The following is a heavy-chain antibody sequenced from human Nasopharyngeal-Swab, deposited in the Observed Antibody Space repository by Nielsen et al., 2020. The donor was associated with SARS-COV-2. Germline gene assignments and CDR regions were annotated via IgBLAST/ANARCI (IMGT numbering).Heavy chain of an antibody. CDR2: ISSSGSYM. V-gene: IGHV3-21*01. D-gene: IGHD2-2*01. Sequence: GGPRLSCAASGFTFSDYTMNWVRQAPGQGLEWVSSISSSGSYMYYTDSVKGRFTMSRDNAKNSLYLQMNSLRAEDTAVYYCASDSRYWGQGTLVTVSS. J-gene: IGHJ4*02. CDR3: ASDSRY. CDR1: GFTFSDYT.